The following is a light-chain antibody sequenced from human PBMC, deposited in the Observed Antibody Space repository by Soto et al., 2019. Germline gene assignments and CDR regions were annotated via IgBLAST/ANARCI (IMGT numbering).Light chain of an antibody. CDR1: NSDIGTYDR. V-gene: IGLV2-18*02. CDR2: EVR. Sequence: QSALTQPPSVSGSPGQSVTISCTGTNSDIGTYDRVSWYQQPPGTAPKVMIYEVRNRPSGVPDRFSGSKSGNTASLTISGLQADDEADYYCSSYTSSYTWVFGGGTKVTVL. J-gene: IGLJ3*02. CDR3: SSYTSSYTWV.